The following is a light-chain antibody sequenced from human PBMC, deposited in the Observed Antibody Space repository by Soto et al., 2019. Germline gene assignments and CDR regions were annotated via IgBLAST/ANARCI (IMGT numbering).Light chain of an antibody. Sequence: QAVVTQPPSVSGAPGQRVTISCTGSSSNIGAGYDVHWYLQLPGTAPKLLIYGNINRPSGVPDRFSGSKSGTSASLAITGLQAEDEADYYCQSYESSLSGVVFGGGTKLTVL. CDR1: SSNIGAGYD. CDR3: QSYESSLSGVV. V-gene: IGLV1-40*01. J-gene: IGLJ2*01. CDR2: GNI.